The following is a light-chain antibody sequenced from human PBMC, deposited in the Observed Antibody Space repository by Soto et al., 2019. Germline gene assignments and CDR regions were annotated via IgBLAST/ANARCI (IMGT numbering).Light chain of an antibody. CDR1: QSVSRN. Sequence: EIVMTQSPATLSVSPGERVTLSCRASQSVSRNLAWYQQKPGQAPRLLIYGASTRATGLPARFSAIGSGTECTLTISSLQSEDFAVYYCQQYNKWPITFGQGTRLDIK. CDR3: QQYNKWPIT. CDR2: GAS. J-gene: IGKJ5*01. V-gene: IGKV3-15*01.